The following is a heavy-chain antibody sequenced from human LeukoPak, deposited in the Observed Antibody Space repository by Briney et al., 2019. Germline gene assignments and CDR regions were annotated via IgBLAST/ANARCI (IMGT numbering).Heavy chain of an antibody. V-gene: IGHV3-21*01. D-gene: IGHD2-2*01. Sequence: GGSLRLSRAASGFTFSSYSMNWVRQAPGQELEWVSSISSSSSYIYYADSVKGRFTTSRDNAKNSLYLQMNSLRAEDTAVYYCARDLVVVVPAATDYWGQGTLVTVSS. CDR1: GFTFSSYS. CDR3: ARDLVVVVPAATDY. CDR2: ISSSSSYI. J-gene: IGHJ4*02.